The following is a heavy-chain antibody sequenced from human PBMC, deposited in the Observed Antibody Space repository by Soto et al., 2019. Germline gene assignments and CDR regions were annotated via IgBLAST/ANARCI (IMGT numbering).Heavy chain of an antibody. V-gene: IGHV1-2*04. Sequence: QVQLVQSGAEVKKPGASVKVSCKASGYTFTGYYMHWVRQAPGQGLEWMGWINPNSGGKNCAQKFQGWVTMTRDTSISTAYMELSRLRSDDTAVYYCARGPMSPGIVLVPAANWFDPWGQGTLVTVSS. D-gene: IGHD2-2*01. CDR3: ARGPMSPGIVLVPAANWFDP. CDR2: INPNSGGK. CDR1: GYTFTGYY. J-gene: IGHJ5*02.